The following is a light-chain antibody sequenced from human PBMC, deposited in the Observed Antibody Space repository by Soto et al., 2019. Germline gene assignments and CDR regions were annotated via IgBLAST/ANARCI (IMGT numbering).Light chain of an antibody. J-gene: IGLJ1*01. CDR2: EVS. Sequence: QSVLTQPPSASGSPGQSVTISCTGTSSDVGSYNYVSWYQQHPGKAPKLMIYEVSKRPSGVPDRFSGSKSGNTASLTVSGLQAEDEADYYCCSYAGSNNYVFGTGTKLTVL. V-gene: IGLV2-8*01. CDR3: CSYAGSNNYV. CDR1: SSDVGSYNY.